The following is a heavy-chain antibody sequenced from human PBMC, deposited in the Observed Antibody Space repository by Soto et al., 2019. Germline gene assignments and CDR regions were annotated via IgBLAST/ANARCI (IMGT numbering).Heavy chain of an antibody. Sequence: SETLSLTCTVSGGSISSYYWSWIRQPPGKGLEWIGYIYYSGSTNYNPSLKSRVTISVDTSKNQFSLKLSSVTAADTAVYYCARGPLHPYYYYGMDVWGQGTTVNVSS. CDR3: ARGPLHPYYYYGMDV. D-gene: IGHD4-4*01. J-gene: IGHJ6*02. V-gene: IGHV4-59*01. CDR2: IYYSGST. CDR1: GGSISSYY.